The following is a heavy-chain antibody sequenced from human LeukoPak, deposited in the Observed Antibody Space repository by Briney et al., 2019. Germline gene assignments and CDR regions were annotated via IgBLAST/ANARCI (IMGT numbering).Heavy chain of an antibody. CDR1: GFTVRSNY. J-gene: IGHJ6*03. CDR3: VSKKGYDTYYYYYYMDV. D-gene: IGHD2-15*01. V-gene: IGHV3-66*01. CDR2: IYSGGST. Sequence: GGSLRLSCAASGFTVRSNYMNWVRQAPGKGLEWVSVIYSGGSTYYADSVKGRFTISRDNSKNTLYLQMNSLRAEDTAVYYCVSKKGYDTYYYYYYMDVWGKGTTVTVSS.